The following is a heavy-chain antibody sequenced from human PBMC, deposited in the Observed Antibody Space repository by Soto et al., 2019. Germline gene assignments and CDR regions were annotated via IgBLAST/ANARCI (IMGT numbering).Heavy chain of an antibody. D-gene: IGHD3-10*01. CDR3: VKDHPSLEV. CDR1: GFTFIDYA. J-gene: IGHJ6*02. Sequence: GSLRLSCSASGFTFIDYAMHWVRQSPGKGLEHFSLINRDGTFTFYADSVKGRFTIARDNSKNTLYLQMNSLGGDDTAVYYCVKDHPSLEVWGQGTTVTVS. V-gene: IGHV3-64D*06. CDR2: INRDGTFT.